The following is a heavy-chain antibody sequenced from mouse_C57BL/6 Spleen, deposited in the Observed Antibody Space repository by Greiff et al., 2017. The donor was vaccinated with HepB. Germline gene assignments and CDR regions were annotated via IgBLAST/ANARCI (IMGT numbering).Heavy chain of an antibody. CDR2: ISGGGGNT. Sequence: EVMLVESGGGLVKPGGSLKLSCAASGFTFSSYTMSWVRQTPEKRLEWVATISGGGGNTYYPDSVKGRFTISRDNAKNTLYLQMSSLRSEDTALYYCARQGGYYVEYLDYWGQGTTLTVSS. J-gene: IGHJ2*01. CDR3: ARQGGYYVEYLDY. CDR1: GFTFSSYT. V-gene: IGHV5-9*01. D-gene: IGHD2-3*01.